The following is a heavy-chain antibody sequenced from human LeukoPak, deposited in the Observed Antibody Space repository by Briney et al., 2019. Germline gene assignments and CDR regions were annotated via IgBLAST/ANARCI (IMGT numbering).Heavy chain of an antibody. Sequence: GGSLRLSCAASGFTFSSYAMHWVRQAPGKGLEWVAVISYDGSNKYYADSVKGRFTISRDNSKNTLYLQMNSLRAEDTAVYYCAKFDYGGNSVGDYWGQGTLVTVSS. CDR3: AKFDYGGNSVGDY. CDR1: GFTFSSYA. J-gene: IGHJ4*02. D-gene: IGHD4-23*01. CDR2: ISYDGSNK. V-gene: IGHV3-30-3*02.